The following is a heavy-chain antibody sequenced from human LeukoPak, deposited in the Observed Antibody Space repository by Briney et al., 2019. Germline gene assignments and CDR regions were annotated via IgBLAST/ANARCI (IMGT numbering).Heavy chain of an antibody. CDR3: ARVVGYSSGWIDY. V-gene: IGHV3-53*01. D-gene: IGHD6-19*01. CDR2: PYSGGSA. Sequence: GGSLRLSCAASGFTVSNNYMTWVRQAPGKGLEWVSVPYSGGSAHYADSVKGRFTISRDNSKNTLYLQMNSLRAEDTAVYYCARVVGYSSGWIDYWGQGTLVTVSS. CDR1: GFTVSNNY. J-gene: IGHJ4*02.